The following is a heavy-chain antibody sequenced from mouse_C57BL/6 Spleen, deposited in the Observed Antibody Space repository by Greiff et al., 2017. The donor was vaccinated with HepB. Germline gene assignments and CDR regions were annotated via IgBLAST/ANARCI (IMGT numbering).Heavy chain of an antibody. CDR1: GYAFSSSW. CDR2: IYPGDGDT. D-gene: IGHD1-1*01. J-gene: IGHJ2*01. Sequence: LVESGPELVKPGASVKISCKASGYAFSSSWMNWVKQRPGKGLEWIGRIYPGDGDTNYNGKFKGKATLTADKSSSTAYMQLSSLTSEDSAVYFCARDYYGSNFDYWGQGTTLTVSS. CDR3: ARDYYGSNFDY. V-gene: IGHV1-82*01.